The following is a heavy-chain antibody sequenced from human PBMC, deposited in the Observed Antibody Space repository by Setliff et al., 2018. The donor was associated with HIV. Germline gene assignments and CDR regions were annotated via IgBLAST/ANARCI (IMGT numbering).Heavy chain of an antibody. Sequence: SETLSLTCTVYGGFIKNSNYYWGWIRQPPGKGLEWIGNIHYSGSTYYNPSLKSRVTISVDTSKNQFSLKLSSVTAADRAVYYCARQKSGLQTLMTWFDPWGQGTLVTVSS. CDR3: ARQKSGLQTLMTWFDP. D-gene: IGHD2-8*01. V-gene: IGHV4-39*01. J-gene: IGHJ5*02. CDR2: IHYSGST. CDR1: GGFIKNSNYY.